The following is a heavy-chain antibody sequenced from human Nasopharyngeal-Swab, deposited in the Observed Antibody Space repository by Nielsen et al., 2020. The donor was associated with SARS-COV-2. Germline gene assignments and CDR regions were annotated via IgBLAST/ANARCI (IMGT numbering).Heavy chain of an antibody. D-gene: IGHD7-27*01. V-gene: IGHV3-21*01. CDR2: ISSSSSYI. CDR1: GSTFSTYS. Sequence: GGSLRLSCAASGSTFSTYSMNWVRQAPGKGLEWVSSISSSSSYIYYADSVKGRFTISRDNAKNSLYLQMNSLRAEDTAAFYCTRDLGRWQLFDPWGQGTLVTVSS. J-gene: IGHJ5*02. CDR3: TRDLGRWQLFDP.